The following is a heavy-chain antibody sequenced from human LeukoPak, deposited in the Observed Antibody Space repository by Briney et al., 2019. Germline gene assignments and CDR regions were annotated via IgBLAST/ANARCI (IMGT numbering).Heavy chain of an antibody. CDR3: ASAGATGYYYYMDV. CDR1: GGSISSYY. D-gene: IGHD5-12*01. J-gene: IGHJ6*03. V-gene: IGHV4-59*01. CDR2: IYYSGST. Sequence: SETLSLTCTVSGGSISSYYWSWIRQPPGKGLEWIGYIYYSGSTNYNPSLKSRVTISVDTSKNQFSLKLSSATATATAVYNCASAGATGYYYYMDVWGKGTTVTVSS.